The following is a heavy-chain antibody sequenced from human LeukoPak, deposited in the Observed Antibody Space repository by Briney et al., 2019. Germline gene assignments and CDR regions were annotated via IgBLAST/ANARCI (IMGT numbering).Heavy chain of an antibody. CDR3: ARERGYSYGFWWFDP. V-gene: IGHV3-11*01. Sequence: GGSLRLSCAASGFTFSDYYMSWIRQAPGKGLEWVSYISSSGSTIYYADSVKGRFTLSRDNAKNSLYLQMNSLRAEDTAVYYCARERGYSYGFWWFDPWGQGTLVTVSS. D-gene: IGHD5-18*01. CDR2: ISSSGSTI. CDR1: GFTFSDYY. J-gene: IGHJ5*02.